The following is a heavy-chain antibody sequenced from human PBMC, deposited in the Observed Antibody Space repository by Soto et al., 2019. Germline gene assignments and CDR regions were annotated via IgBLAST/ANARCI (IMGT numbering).Heavy chain of an antibody. CDR1: GYTFFTYD. CDR3: ARHHGPTTSENWFDP. J-gene: IGHJ5*02. CDR2: ISTYSGDT. Sequence: ASVKVSCKASGYTFFTYDISWVRQAPGQGLEWMGWISTYSGDTKYAQKFQGRVTMTTDTSTTTAYLELRSLRSDDAAVYYCARHHGPTTSENWFDPWGQGTLVTVSS. V-gene: IGHV1-18*01. D-gene: IGHD5-12*01.